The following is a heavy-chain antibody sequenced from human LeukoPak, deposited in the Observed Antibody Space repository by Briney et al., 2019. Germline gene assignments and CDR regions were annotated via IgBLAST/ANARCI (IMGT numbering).Heavy chain of an antibody. CDR3: ARVPGAYYDISIGFGSGWFDP. Sequence: SETLSLTCFVSGYAINIDYSWGWIRQSPGKGLEWIGVISPKGITYYNPSLRGRVTISEHTSKNQFSLKLRSMTATDTAMYYCARVPGAYYDISIGFGSGWFDPWGQGILVTVSS. V-gene: IGHV4-38-2*02. CDR1: GYAINIDYS. D-gene: IGHD3-9*01. CDR2: ISPKGIT. J-gene: IGHJ5*02.